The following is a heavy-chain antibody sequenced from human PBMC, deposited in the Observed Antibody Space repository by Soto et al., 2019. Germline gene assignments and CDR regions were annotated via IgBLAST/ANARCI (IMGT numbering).Heavy chain of an antibody. J-gene: IGHJ5*02. V-gene: IGHV1-24*01. D-gene: IGHD3-22*01. CDR2: FDPEDGET. Sequence: ASVKVSCKVSGYTLTELSMHWVRQAPGKGLEWMGGFDPEDGETIYAQKFQGRVTMTEDTSTGTAYMELSSLRSEDTAVYYCARALSRSLNYYDSSGYYSSWGQGTLVTVSS. CDR1: GYTLTELS. CDR3: ARALSRSLNYYDSSGYYSS.